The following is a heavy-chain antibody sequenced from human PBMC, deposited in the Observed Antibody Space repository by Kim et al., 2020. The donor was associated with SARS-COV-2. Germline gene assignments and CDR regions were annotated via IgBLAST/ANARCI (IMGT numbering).Heavy chain of an antibody. CDR3: ARMGYTIFGVVSGPRFDP. V-gene: IGHV1-69*01. J-gene: IGHJ5*02. D-gene: IGHD3-3*01. Sequence: QGRVTITADESTSTAYMELSSLRSEDTAVYYCARMGYTIFGVVSGPRFDPWGQGTLVTVSS.